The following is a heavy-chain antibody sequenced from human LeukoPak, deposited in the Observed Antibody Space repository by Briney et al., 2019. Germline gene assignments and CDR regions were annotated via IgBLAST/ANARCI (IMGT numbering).Heavy chain of an antibody. CDR3: ASNACSGGSCYERSFDY. D-gene: IGHD2-15*01. J-gene: IGHJ4*02. Sequence: TETLSLTCTVSGDSINSRSYYWDWIRQPPGKGLEWIGNLYYGGNTNYNPSLKSRVTISVDTSKNQFSLKLSSVTAADTAVYYCASNACSGGSCYERSFDYWGQGTLVTVSA. V-gene: IGHV4-39*07. CDR1: GDSINSRSYY. CDR2: LYYGGNT.